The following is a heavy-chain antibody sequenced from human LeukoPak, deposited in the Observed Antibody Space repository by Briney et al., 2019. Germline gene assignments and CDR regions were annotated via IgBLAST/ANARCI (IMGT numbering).Heavy chain of an antibody. V-gene: IGHV4-30-2*01. CDR3: ARGAQWFGELFDY. J-gene: IGHJ4*02. Sequence: SETLSVTCAVSGGSISSGGYSWSWIRQPPGKGLEWIGYIYHSGSTYYNPSLKSRVTISVDRSKNQFSLKLSSVTAADTAVYYCARGAQWFGELFDYWGQGTLVTVSS. D-gene: IGHD3-10*01. CDR1: GGSISSGGYS. CDR2: IYHSGST.